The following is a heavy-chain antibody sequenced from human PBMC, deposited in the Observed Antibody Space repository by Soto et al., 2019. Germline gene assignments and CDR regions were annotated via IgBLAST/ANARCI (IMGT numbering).Heavy chain of an antibody. CDR3: ATPRGLAAAGNIHGMGV. V-gene: IGHV3-23*01. J-gene: IGHJ6*02. CDR1: GFTFSSYA. CDR2: ISGSGGST. Sequence: GGSLRLSCAASGFTFSSYAMSWVRQAPGKGLEWVSAISGSGGSTYYADSVKGRFTISRDNSKNTLYLQMNSLRAEDTAVYYCATPRGLAAAGNIHGMGVWGQGTTVTVSS. D-gene: IGHD6-13*01.